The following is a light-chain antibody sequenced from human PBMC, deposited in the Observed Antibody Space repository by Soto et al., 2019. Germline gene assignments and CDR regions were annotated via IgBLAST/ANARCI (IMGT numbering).Light chain of an antibody. J-gene: IGKJ1*01. CDR1: HTISSW. CDR2: KAS. CDR3: QHYNSYSEA. V-gene: IGKV1-5*03. Sequence: DIHMTKSPSTLSGSVGDRVTITCRASHTISSWLAWYQQKPGKAPKLLIYKASTLKSGVPSRFSGSGSGTEFTLTISSLQPDDFATYYCQHYNSYSEAFGQGTKVAIK.